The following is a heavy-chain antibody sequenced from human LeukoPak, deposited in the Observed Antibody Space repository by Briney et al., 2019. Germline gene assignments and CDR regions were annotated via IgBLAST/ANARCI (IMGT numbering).Heavy chain of an antibody. D-gene: IGHD6-19*01. CDR3: AKGFGGSDWYVGDF. CDR2: IGGSGGGT. J-gene: IGHJ4*02. V-gene: IGHV3-23*01. CDR1: GFTFRSYA. Sequence: PGGSLRLSCAASGFTFRSYAMSWVRQAPGKGLEWLSLIGGSGGGTYYADSVKGRFTISRDNSKNTLFLQMNSLRAEDTAVYYCAKGFGGSDWYVGDFWGQGTLVTVSS.